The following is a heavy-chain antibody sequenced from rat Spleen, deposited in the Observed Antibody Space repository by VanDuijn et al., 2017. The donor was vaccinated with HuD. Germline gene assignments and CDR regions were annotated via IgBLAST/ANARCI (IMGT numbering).Heavy chain of an antibody. D-gene: IGHD1-4*01. Sequence: EVQLVESGGGLVQPGRSMKLSCAASGFTFSNYDMAWVRQAPKKGLEWVAYISYDGGITYYRGSVKGRFTISRDNAKSTLYLQMNSLRSDDTATYYCAKRYPGIITPFDYWGQGVMVTVSS. J-gene: IGHJ2*01. CDR2: ISYDGGIT. CDR1: GFTFSNYD. CDR3: AKRYPGIITPFDY. V-gene: IGHV5-22*01.